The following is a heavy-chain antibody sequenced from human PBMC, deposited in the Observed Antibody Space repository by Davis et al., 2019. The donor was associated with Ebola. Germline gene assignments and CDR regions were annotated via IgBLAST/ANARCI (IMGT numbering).Heavy chain of an antibody. Sequence: SGPTLVKPTETLTLTCTVSGFSLSNARMGVSWIRQPPGKALEWLAHIFSTDKKSYSTSLKSRLTISKDTSKSQVVLTMTNMDPVDTATYYCARNRLDYYYGMDVWGQGTTVAVSS. CDR3: ARNRLDYYYGMDV. V-gene: IGHV2-26*01. J-gene: IGHJ6*02. CDR1: GFSLSNARMG. CDR2: IFSTDKK.